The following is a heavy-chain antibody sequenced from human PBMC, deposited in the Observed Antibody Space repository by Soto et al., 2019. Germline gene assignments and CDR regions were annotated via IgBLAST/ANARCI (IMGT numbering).Heavy chain of an antibody. CDR2: IYYSGST. CDR3: ARRYGASNWFDP. D-gene: IGHD1-26*01. J-gene: IGHJ5*02. V-gene: IGHV4-31*03. CDR1: GGSISSGGYY. Sequence: SETLSLTCTVSGGSISSGGYYWSWIRQHPGKGLEWIGYIYYSGSTYYNPSLKSRVTISVDTSKNQFSLKLSSVTAADTAVYYCARRYGASNWFDPWGQGTLVTVSS.